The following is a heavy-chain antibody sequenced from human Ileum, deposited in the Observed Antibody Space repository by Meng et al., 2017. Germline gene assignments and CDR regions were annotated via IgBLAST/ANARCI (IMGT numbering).Heavy chain of an antibody. CDR3: AANSGKKMHS. J-gene: IGHJ4*02. Sequence: VPLKGSGPGLVKPSGTLSLTCAVSGDSISTTNWWNWVRQPPGEGLEWIGEIYHSGLVNYNLSLKSRVTLSIDKSKNQFSLKLISVTAADTGVYYCAANSGKKMHSWGQGTLVTVSS. CDR2: IYHSGLV. D-gene: IGHD4-23*01. V-gene: IGHV4-4*02. CDR1: GDSISTTNW.